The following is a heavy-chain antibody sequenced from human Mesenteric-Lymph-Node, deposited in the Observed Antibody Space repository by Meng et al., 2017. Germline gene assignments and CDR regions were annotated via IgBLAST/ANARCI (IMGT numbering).Heavy chain of an antibody. CDR2: INPSGGST. V-gene: IGHV1-46*01. Sequence: ASVKVSCKASGYTFTSYYMHWVRQAPGQGLEWMGIINPSGGSTSYAQKFQGRVTMTRDTSTSTVYMELSSLRSEDTAVYYCARDTGKLLWFGEPHAFDIWGQGTMVTVSS. D-gene: IGHD3-10*01. CDR1: GYTFTSYY. J-gene: IGHJ3*02. CDR3: ARDTGKLLWFGEPHAFDI.